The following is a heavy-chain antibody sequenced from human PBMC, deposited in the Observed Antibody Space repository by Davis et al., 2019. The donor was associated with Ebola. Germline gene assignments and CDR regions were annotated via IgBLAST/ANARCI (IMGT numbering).Heavy chain of an antibody. V-gene: IGHV3-15*01. Sequence: GESLKISCAASGFTFTNAWMSWVRQAPGKGLEWVGRIKSQTDGGTTDYAASVKGRFTISRDDSKNTLYLQMNSLKTEDTAVYYCATARSDSSGWLDNWGQGTLVTVSS. CDR1: GFTFTNAW. D-gene: IGHD6-19*01. J-gene: IGHJ4*02. CDR3: ATARSDSSGWLDN. CDR2: IKSQTDGGTT.